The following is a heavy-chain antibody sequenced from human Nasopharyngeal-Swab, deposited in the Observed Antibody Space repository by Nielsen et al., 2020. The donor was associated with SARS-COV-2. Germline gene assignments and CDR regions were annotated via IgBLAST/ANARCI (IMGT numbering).Heavy chain of an antibody. D-gene: IGHD5-12*01. CDR3: ARFSGYDAY. Sequence: SETLSLTCTVSGVSISSGSYYWIWIRQPAGKGLEWIGRIYTTGSTNYNPSLESRVAISVDTSKNQFSLKLTSVTVADTAVYYCARFSGYDAYWGQGTLVTVSS. CDR2: IYTTGST. CDR1: GVSISSGSYY. V-gene: IGHV4-61*02. J-gene: IGHJ4*02.